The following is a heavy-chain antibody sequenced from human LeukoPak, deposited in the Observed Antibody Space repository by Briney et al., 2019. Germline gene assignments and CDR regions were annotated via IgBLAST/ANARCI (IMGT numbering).Heavy chain of an antibody. D-gene: IGHD6-13*01. CDR3: ARGVAAAGNNWFDP. Sequence: SETLSLTCAVYGVSFSGYYWSWIRQPPGKGLEWIGYIYHSGSTYYNPSLKSRVTISVDRSKNQFSLKLSSVTAADTAVYYCARGVAAAGNNWFDPWGQGTLVTVSS. J-gene: IGHJ5*02. CDR1: GVSFSGYY. CDR2: IYHSGST. V-gene: IGHV4-34*01.